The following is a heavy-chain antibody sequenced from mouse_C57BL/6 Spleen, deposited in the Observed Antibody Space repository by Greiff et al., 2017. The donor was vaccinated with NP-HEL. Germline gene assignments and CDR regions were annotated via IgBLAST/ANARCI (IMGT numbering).Heavy chain of an antibody. J-gene: IGHJ1*03. CDR1: GFTFSDYG. CDR3: ARTTVVETWYFDV. CDR2: ISSGSSTI. D-gene: IGHD1-1*01. V-gene: IGHV5-17*01. Sequence: DVQLVESGGGLVKPGGSLKLSCAASGFTFSDYGMHWVRQAPEKGLEWVAYISSGSSTIYYADTVKGRFTISRDNAKNTLFLQMTSLRSEGTAMYYCARTTVVETWYFDVWGTGTTVTVSS.